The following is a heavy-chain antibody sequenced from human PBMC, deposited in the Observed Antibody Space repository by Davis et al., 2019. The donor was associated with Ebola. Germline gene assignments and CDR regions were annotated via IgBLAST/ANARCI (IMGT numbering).Heavy chain of an antibody. V-gene: IGHV1-69*13. D-gene: IGHD7-27*01. CDR2: IVPIFRSA. CDR1: GGTFSTYG. J-gene: IGHJ4*02. CDR3: ARTPELGYYFDL. Sequence: SVKVSCKASGGTFSTYGISWVRQALGQGLEWVGGIVPIFRSAKYAQKFQGRVTITADESTSTAYMELNSLRSEDTALFYCARTPELGYYFDLWGQGTLVTVSP.